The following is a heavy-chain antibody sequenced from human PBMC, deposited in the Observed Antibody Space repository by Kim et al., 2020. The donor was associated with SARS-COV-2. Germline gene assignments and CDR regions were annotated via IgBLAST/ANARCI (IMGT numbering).Heavy chain of an antibody. CDR2: IYTSGST. J-gene: IGHJ4*01. Sequence: SETLSLTCTLSGASISTYYWSWIRQPAGKGLEWIGRIYTSGSTNYNPSLKSRVSMSVDKAKNQFSLRLNSVTAADTAVYYCARDRRQLISGPPSRDHYF. D-gene: IGHD2-2*01. CDR3: ARDRRQLISGPPSRDHYF. CDR1: GASISTYY. V-gene: IGHV4-4*07.